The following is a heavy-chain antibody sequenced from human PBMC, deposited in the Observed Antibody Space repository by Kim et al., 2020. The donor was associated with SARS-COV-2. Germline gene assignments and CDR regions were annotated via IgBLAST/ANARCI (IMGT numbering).Heavy chain of an antibody. CDR3: ARGGIAAAGNYDAFDI. V-gene: IGHV4-4*07. Sequence: SLKSRVTMSVDTSKNQFSLKRSSVTAADTAVYYCARGGIAAAGNYDAFDIWGQGTMVTVSS. D-gene: IGHD6-13*01. J-gene: IGHJ3*02.